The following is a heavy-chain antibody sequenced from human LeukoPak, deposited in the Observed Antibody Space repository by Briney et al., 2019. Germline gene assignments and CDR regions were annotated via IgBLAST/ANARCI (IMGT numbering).Heavy chain of an antibody. CDR2: IYPDDSDT. Sequence: GESLKISCKGSRYSFASYWIAWVRQMPGKGLEWMGIIYPDDSDTRYSPSFQGQVTISADKSISTAYLQWSGLKASDAAVYYCARLSSTSQPFDPWGQGTLVTVSS. CDR3: ARLSSTSQPFDP. V-gene: IGHV5-51*01. D-gene: IGHD2-2*01. J-gene: IGHJ5*02. CDR1: RYSFASYW.